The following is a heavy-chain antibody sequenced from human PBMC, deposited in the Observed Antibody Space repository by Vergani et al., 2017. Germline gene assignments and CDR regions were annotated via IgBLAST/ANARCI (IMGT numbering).Heavy chain of an antibody. D-gene: IGHD3-22*01. CDR2: ISYDGSNK. V-gene: IGHV3-30*18. CDR1: GFTFSSYG. J-gene: IGHJ3*02. Sequence: QVQLVESGGGVIQPGRSLRLSCAASGFTFSSYGLHWVRQAPGKGLEWVAVISYDGSNKYYADSVKGRFTISRDNSKNTLYLQMNSLGAEDTAVYYCAKEGGYNDSSGSSDAFDIWGQGTMVTVSS. CDR3: AKEGGYNDSSGSSDAFDI.